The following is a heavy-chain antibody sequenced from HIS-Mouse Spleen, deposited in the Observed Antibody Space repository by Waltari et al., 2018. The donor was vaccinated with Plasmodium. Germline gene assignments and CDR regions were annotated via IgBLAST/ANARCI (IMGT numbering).Heavy chain of an antibody. J-gene: IGHJ3*02. CDR2: IGTAGDT. CDR1: GLPFSSFD. D-gene: IGHD1-1*01. Sequence: EVQLVESGGGLVQPGGSLRLSCAASGLPFSSFDMNWVRQATGKGLECVSAIGTAGDTYYPGSVKGRFTISRENAKNSLYLQMNSLRAGDTAVYYCARGRWNHAFDIWGQGTMVTVSS. CDR3: ARGRWNHAFDI. V-gene: IGHV3-13*01.